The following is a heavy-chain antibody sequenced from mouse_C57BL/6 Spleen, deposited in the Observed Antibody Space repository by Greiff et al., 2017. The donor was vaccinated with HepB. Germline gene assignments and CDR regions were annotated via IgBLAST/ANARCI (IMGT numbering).Heavy chain of an antibody. D-gene: IGHD1-1*01. CDR3: ARWHYGSSYNYAMDY. Sequence: EVKLQESGPGLVKPSQSLSLTCSVTGYSITSGYYWNWIRQFPGNKLEWMGYISYDGSNNYNPSLKNRISITRDTSKNQFFLKLKSVTTEDTATYYCARWHYGSSYNYAMDYWGQGTSVTVSS. CDR2: ISYDGSN. V-gene: IGHV3-6*01. J-gene: IGHJ4*01. CDR1: GYSITSGYY.